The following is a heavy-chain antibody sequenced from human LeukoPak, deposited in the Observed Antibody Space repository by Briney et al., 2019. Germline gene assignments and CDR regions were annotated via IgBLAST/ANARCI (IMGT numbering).Heavy chain of an antibody. J-gene: IGHJ4*02. D-gene: IGHD3-10*01. CDR1: GFTFGDYA. CDR2: IRSKAYGGTT. CDR3: IGSFGELTFFDY. Sequence: GGSLRLSCTASGFTFGDYAMSWFRQAPGKGLEWVGFIRSKAYGGTTEYAASVKGRFTISRDDSKSIAYLQMNSLKTEDTAVYYCIGSFGELTFFDYWGQGTLVTVSS. V-gene: IGHV3-49*03.